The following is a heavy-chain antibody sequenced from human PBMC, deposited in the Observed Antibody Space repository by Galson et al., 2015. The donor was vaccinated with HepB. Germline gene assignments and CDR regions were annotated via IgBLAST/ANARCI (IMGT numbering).Heavy chain of an antibody. CDR2: ISYDGSNK. CDR1: GFTFSSYG. V-gene: IGHV3-30*18. J-gene: IGHJ4*02. D-gene: IGHD3-16*01. Sequence: SLRLSCAASGFTFSSYGMHWVRQAPGKGLEWVAVISYDGSNKYYADSVKGRFTISRDNSKNTLYLQMNSLRAEDTAVYYCAKGGGSSRLLGRFDYWGQGTLVTVSS. CDR3: AKGGGSSRLLGRFDY.